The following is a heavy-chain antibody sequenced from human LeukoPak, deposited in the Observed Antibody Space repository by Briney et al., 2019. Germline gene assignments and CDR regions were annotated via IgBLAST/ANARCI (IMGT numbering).Heavy chain of an antibody. Sequence: SDTLSLTCAVSGYSISSSNWWGWIRQSPGNGLEWIGYIHYSGSTYYNPSLKSRVTISVDTSKNQFSLKLSSVTAADTAVYYCAGIVHYYYYMDVWGKGTTVTVSS. J-gene: IGHJ6*03. D-gene: IGHD6-6*01. CDR2: IHYSGST. CDR3: AGIVHYYYYMDV. CDR1: GYSISSSNW. V-gene: IGHV4-28*01.